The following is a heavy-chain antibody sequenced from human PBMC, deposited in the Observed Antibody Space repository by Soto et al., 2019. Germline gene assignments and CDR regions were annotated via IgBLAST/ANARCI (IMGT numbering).Heavy chain of an antibody. D-gene: IGHD5-18*01. CDR1: GFTFSSYA. CDR3: AKEGLQLWRKEYYFDY. Sequence: EVQLLESGGGLVQPGGSLRLSCAASGFTFSSYAMSWVRQAPGKGLEWVSAISGSGGSTYYADSVKGRFTISRDNSKNTLYLQMNSPRAEDTAVYYCAKEGLQLWRKEYYFDYWGQGTLVTVSS. J-gene: IGHJ4*02. V-gene: IGHV3-23*01. CDR2: ISGSGGST.